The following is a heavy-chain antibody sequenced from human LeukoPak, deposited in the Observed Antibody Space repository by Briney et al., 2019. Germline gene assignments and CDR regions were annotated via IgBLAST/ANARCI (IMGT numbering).Heavy chain of an antibody. CDR2: ISPYNGNT. D-gene: IGHD3-22*01. V-gene: IGHV1-18*01. CDR1: GYKFTNYG. J-gene: IGHJ3*02. Sequence: GASVKVTCKASGYKFTNYGISWVRQAPGQGLEWMGWISPYNGNTIYAQKLQGRVTMTTDTSTSTAYMELSSPRSEDTAVYYCASLEEQVVVRQPHAFDIWGQGTMVTVSS. CDR3: ASLEEQVVVRQPHAFDI.